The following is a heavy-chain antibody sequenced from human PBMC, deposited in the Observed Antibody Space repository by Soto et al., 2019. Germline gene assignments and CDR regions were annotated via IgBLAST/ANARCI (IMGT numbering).Heavy chain of an antibody. D-gene: IGHD6-13*01. CDR1: GSTSSTYA. V-gene: IGHV3-23*01. J-gene: IGHJ4*02. CDR2: QSDRGGSI. CDR3: AKVSSSWYAGFFDL. Sequence: SGSTSSTYAMSGVRQGRGKWLECGSGQSDRGGSICYAGSVHGRFTISRDNSMNTLYLQMNTLRAEDTAIYYCAKVSSSWYAGFFDLWGQGTLVTVSS.